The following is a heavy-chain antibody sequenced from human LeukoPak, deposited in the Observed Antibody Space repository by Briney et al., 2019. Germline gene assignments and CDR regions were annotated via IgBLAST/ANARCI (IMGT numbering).Heavy chain of an antibody. CDR2: IYYSGST. D-gene: IGHD3-10*01. V-gene: IGHV4-38-2*02. J-gene: IGHJ5*02. CDR1: GYSISSGYY. Sequence: SETLSLTCTVSGYSISSGYYWGWIRPPPGKGLEWIGSIYYSGSTYYNPSLKSRVTISVDTSKNQFSLKLSSVTAADTAVYYCARQHLWFGELLREPNWFDPWGQGTLVTVSS. CDR3: ARQHLWFGELLREPNWFDP.